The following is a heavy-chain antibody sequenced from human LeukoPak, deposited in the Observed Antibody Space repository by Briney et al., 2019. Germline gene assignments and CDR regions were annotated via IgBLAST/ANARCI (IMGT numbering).Heavy chain of an antibody. CDR1: GGPFSDYY. J-gene: IGHJ4*02. D-gene: IGHD5-24*01. CDR3: ARGEGARDGYNYEGPFYFDY. CDR2: INHSGST. Sequence: SETLSLTCAVYGGPFSDYYWSWIRQPPGKGLEWIGRINHSGSTNYSPSLKSRATISVDTSKSQFSLRLNSMTAADTAVYYCARGEGARDGYNYEGPFYFDYWGQGTLVTVSS. V-gene: IGHV4-34*01.